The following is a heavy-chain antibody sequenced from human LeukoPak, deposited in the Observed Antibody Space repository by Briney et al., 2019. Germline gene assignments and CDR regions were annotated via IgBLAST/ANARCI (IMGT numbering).Heavy chain of an antibody. V-gene: IGHV4-39*07. CDR1: GGSISSRGNY. Sequence: SETLSLTCTVSGGSISSRGNYWGWIRQPPGKGLEWIGNIYYSGSTYYNPSLRSRVTISEDTSKNQFSLKLSSVTAADTAVYYCARMPDDYWSGYSRPFDYWGQGTLVTVSS. D-gene: IGHD3-3*01. CDR2: IYYSGST. CDR3: ARMPDDYWSGYSRPFDY. J-gene: IGHJ4*02.